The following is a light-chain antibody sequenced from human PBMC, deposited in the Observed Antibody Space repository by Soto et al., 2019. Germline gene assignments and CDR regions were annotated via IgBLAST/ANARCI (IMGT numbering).Light chain of an antibody. J-gene: IGKJ5*01. Sequence: EVVLTQSPGTLSLSRGERATLSCRASERIYSAYLGWYQQKTGQAPRLLIYGTSSRATGIPDRFSGSGSGTDFTLTISRLEPEDCAVYYCQQYGSSPQTFGQGTRREIK. CDR1: ERIYSAY. V-gene: IGKV3-20*01. CDR2: GTS. CDR3: QQYGSSPQT.